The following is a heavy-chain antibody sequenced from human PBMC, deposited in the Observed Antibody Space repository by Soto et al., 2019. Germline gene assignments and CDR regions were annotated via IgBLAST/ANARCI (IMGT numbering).Heavy chain of an antibody. Sequence: PGGSLRLSCAASGFTFGSYSVTWVRQAPGKGLEWVSTISGSGGSTYYADSVKGRFTISRDNSKNTLYLQMNSLRAEDTAVYYCAKDWTAIWGQGTMVTVSS. J-gene: IGHJ3*02. D-gene: IGHD2-21*02. CDR1: GFTFGSYS. CDR3: AKDWTAI. CDR2: ISGSGGST. V-gene: IGHV3-23*01.